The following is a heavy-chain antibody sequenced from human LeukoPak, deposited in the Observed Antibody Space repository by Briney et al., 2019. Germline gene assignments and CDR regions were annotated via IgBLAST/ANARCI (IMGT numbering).Heavy chain of an antibody. CDR2: MHYSGTT. J-gene: IGHJ3*02. D-gene: IGHD2-15*01. CDR1: GGSISGGSISGYH. CDR3: ASQTVVAAIEGAFNI. Sequence: SETLSLTCSVSGGSISGGSISGYHWSWIRQPPGKGLELIAYMHYSGTTHYNPSLKSRVSISVDTSKNQFSLKLNSVTAADTAVYYCASQTVVAAIEGAFNIWGQGTMVTVSS. V-gene: IGHV4-61*08.